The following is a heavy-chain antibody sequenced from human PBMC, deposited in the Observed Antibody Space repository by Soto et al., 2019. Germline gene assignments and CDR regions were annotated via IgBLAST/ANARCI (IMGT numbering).Heavy chain of an antibody. D-gene: IGHD1-26*01. Sequence: GASVKVSCKASGYSFTTYALHWVRLAPGQRLEWMGWIDGDNGNTKYSQKLQGRVTMTTDTITSTVYMQLSSLRSEDTAVYYCANGVGGDLDDYRRRGSSVIGSS. CDR1: GYSFTTYA. CDR3: ANGVGGDLDDY. J-gene: IGHJ4*02. V-gene: IGHV1-3*01. CDR2: IDGDNGNT.